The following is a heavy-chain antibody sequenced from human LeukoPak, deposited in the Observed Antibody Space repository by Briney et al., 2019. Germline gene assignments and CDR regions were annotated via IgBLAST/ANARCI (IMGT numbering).Heavy chain of an antibody. CDR2: IIPIFGTA. J-gene: IGHJ4*02. CDR3: ARAEEGMTTVVTPLDY. D-gene: IGHD4-23*01. V-gene: IGHV1-69*06. Sequence: ASVKVSCKASGGTFSSYAISWVRQAPGQGLEWMGGIIPIFGTANYAQKFQGRVTITADKSTSTAYMELSSLRSEDTAVYYCARAEEGMTTVVTPLDYWGQGTLVTVSS. CDR1: GGTFSSYA.